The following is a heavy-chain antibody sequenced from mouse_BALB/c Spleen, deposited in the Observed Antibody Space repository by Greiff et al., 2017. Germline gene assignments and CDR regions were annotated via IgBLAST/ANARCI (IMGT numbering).Heavy chain of an antibody. Sequence: VQLVESGPGLVAPSQSLSITCTVSGFSLTSYGVHWVRQPPGKGLEWLGVIWAGGSTNYNSALMSRLSISKDNSKSQVFLKMNSLQTDDTAMYYCASWDGGYFDYWGQGTTLTVSS. CDR1: GFSLTSYG. J-gene: IGHJ2*01. V-gene: IGHV2-9*02. CDR3: ASWDGGYFDY. CDR2: IWAGGST. D-gene: IGHD4-1*01.